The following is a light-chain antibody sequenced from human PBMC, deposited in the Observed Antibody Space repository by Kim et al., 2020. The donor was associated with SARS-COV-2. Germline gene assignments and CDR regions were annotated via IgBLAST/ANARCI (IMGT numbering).Light chain of an antibody. CDR1: QSINPY. CDR2: DAS. CDR3: QQRSNWPLT. V-gene: IGKV3-11*01. J-gene: IGKJ4*01. Sequence: EIVLTQSPGTLSLSAGERATLSCRASQSINPYLAWYQHKPGQSPRLLIYDASQRATGIPSRFSGSGSGADFTLIIDSLEPEDFAVYYCQQRSNWPLTFGGGTKVEI.